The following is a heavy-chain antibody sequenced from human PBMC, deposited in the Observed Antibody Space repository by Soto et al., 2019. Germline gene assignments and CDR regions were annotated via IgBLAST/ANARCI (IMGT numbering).Heavy chain of an antibody. CDR3: SYGANQYFDY. D-gene: IGHD4-17*01. Sequence: GGSLRLSCAGSGFTFSNYNMNWFRQDQGKGLEWVSSISRSTSNIYYTDYAAPVKGRFTISRDDSENTLFLHMNSLKTEDTAVYFCSYGANQYFDYWGQGALVTVSS. CDR1: GFTFSNYN. J-gene: IGHJ4*02. V-gene: IGHV3-21*03. CDR2: ISRSTSNI.